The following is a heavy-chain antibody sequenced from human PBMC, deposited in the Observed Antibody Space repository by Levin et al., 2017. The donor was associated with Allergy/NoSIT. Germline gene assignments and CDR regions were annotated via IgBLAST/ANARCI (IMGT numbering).Heavy chain of an antibody. J-gene: IGHJ4*02. V-gene: IGHV3-23*01. CDR1: GFTFSKYA. CDR3: AISSGWYRPTGAFDY. Sequence: GESLKISCAASGFTFSKYAMSWARQAPGKGLEWVSAISGSGGGTYYADSVKGRFTISRDNSKNTLYLQINSLRAEDTAVYYCAISSGWYRPTGAFDYWGQGTLVTVSS. D-gene: IGHD6-19*01. CDR2: ISGSGGGT.